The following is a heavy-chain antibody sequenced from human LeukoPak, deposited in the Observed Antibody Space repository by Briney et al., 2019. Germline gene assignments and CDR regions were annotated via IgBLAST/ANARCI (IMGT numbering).Heavy chain of an antibody. D-gene: IGHD3-3*01. CDR2: IYYSGST. V-gene: IGHV4-39*02. J-gene: IGHJ5*02. CDR3: ARERGRPIFGVVKHWFDP. Sequence: SETLSLTCTVSGGSISNSNYYWGWIRQPPGKGLEWIGNIYYSGSTYYNPSLRSRVTISVDTSKNQFSLKLSSVTAADTAVYYCARERGRPIFGVVKHWFDPWGQGNLVTVSS. CDR1: GGSISNSNYY.